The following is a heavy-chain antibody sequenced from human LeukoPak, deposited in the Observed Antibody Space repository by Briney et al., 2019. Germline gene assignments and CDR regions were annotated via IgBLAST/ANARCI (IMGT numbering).Heavy chain of an antibody. J-gene: IGHJ4*02. Sequence: SETLSLTCTVSSGSLTGYYWSWIRQPPGKGLEWIAYVYATGTTNYNPSLKTRATISMDTSKNQLSLTLTSVTAADTAVYYCARVGSGGAWFDFGGQGTLVSVSS. CDR3: ARVGSGGAWFDF. CDR1: SGSLTGYY. V-gene: IGHV4-59*01. D-gene: IGHD6-19*01. CDR2: VYATGTT.